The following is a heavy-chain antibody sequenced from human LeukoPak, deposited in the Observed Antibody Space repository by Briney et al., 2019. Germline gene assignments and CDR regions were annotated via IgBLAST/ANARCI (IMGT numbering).Heavy chain of an antibody. V-gene: IGHV4-39*01. Sequence: TSETLSLXCTVSGDSITSSSYYWGWIRQPPGKGLEWIGSIYYSGTTYYSPSLKSRVTISLDTSKNQFSLNLSSVTAADTAVYYCARASGPWGNWFDPWGQGTLVTVSS. D-gene: IGHD5-12*01. J-gene: IGHJ5*02. CDR3: ARASGPWGNWFDP. CDR1: GDSITSSSYY. CDR2: IYYSGTT.